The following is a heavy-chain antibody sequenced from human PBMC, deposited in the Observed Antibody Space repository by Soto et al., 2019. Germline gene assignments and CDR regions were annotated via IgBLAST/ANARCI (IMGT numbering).Heavy chain of an antibody. J-gene: IGHJ6*02. CDR3: ARGITGTYYYGLDI. CDR2: INPNSDGT. Sequence: QVQLVQSGAEVKKSGASVKVSCKASGYSFTGYYMHWVRQPPRQGPEWMGWINPNSDGTNYAQKFQGRVTMTRDTSISTVYMQLSSLRSDDTAMYYCARGITGTYYYGLDIWGQGTTVTVSS. V-gene: IGHV1-2*02. CDR1: GYSFTGYY. D-gene: IGHD1-20*01.